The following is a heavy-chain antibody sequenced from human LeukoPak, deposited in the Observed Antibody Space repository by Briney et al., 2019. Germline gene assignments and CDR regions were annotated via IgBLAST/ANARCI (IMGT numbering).Heavy chain of an antibody. CDR1: GGTFSSYA. CDR3: ARVRTVRFLEWYYDAFDI. CDR2: IIPIFGTA. V-gene: IGHV1-69*13. Sequence: ASVKVSCKASGGTFSSYAISWVRQAPGQGLEWMGGIIPIFGTANYAQKLQGRVTITADESTSTAYMELSSLRSEDTAVYYCARVRTVRFLEWYYDAFDIWGQGTMVTVSS. J-gene: IGHJ3*02. D-gene: IGHD3-3*01.